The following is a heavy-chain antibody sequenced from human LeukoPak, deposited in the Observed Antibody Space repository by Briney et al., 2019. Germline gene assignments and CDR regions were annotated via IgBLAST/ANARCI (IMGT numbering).Heavy chain of an antibody. D-gene: IGHD6-6*01. J-gene: IGHJ4*02. CDR3: ARGGAARPDY. CDR1: GFTFSSYA. V-gene: IGHV3-23*01. Sequence: GGSLRLSCAASGFTFSSYAMSWVRQAPGKGLEWVSAISGSGGSTYYADSVKGRFTISRDNSKNSLYLHMDSLRVEDMAVYYCARGGAARPDYWGQGTLVTVSS. CDR2: ISGSGGST.